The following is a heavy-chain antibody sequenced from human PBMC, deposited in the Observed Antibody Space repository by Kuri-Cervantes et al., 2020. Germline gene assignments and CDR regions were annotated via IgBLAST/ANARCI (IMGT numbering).Heavy chain of an antibody. D-gene: IGHD6-19*01. Sequence: ASVKVSCKASGYTFTSYGISWARQAPGQGLEWMGWISAYNGNTNYSQKFQGRVTITRDTSASTAYMELSSLRSEDTAVYYCAREGIAVAWYAYYYYGMDVWGQGTTVTVSS. J-gene: IGHJ6*02. CDR1: GYTFTSYG. CDR3: AREGIAVAWYAYYYYGMDV. V-gene: IGHV1-18*01. CDR2: ISAYNGNT.